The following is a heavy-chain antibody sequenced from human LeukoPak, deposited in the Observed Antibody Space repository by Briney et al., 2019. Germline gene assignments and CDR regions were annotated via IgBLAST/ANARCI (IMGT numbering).Heavy chain of an antibody. CDR3: ARHVICGGGNCYGAALDY. D-gene: IGHD2-15*01. Sequence: SETLSLTCTVSGGSFSGFYWSWLRQPPGKGLEWIGYIHASGTTNYSPSLNSGATISGDSSKNHFSLKLSSVTAADTAVYYCARHVICGGGNCYGAALDYWGQGTLVTVSS. V-gene: IGHV4-4*09. CDR2: IHASGTT. J-gene: IGHJ4*02. CDR1: GGSFSGFY.